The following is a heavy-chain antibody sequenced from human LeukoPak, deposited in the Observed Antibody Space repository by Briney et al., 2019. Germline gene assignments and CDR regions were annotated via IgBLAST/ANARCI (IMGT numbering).Heavy chain of an antibody. V-gene: IGHV3-23*01. D-gene: IGHD1-26*01. Sequence: GVSLRLSCAASGFTFSSYAMSWVRQAPGKGREWVSAISGSGGSTYCADSVKGRFTISRDNSKNTLYLQMNSLRAEDTAVYYCAKDGSAGWDWYFDLWGRGTLVTVSS. CDR2: ISGSGGST. J-gene: IGHJ2*01. CDR1: GFTFSSYA. CDR3: AKDGSAGWDWYFDL.